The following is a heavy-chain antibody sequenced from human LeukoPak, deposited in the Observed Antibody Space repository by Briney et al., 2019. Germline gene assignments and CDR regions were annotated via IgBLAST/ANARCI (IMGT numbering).Heavy chain of an antibody. Sequence: PGGSPRLSCAASGFTFSSYGVHWVRQAPGKGLEWVAVISYDGSNKYYADSVKGRFTISRDNSKNTLYLQMNSLRVEDTAVYYCAKEMSGYCFDYWGQGTLVTVSS. V-gene: IGHV3-30*18. J-gene: IGHJ4*02. CDR3: AKEMSGYCFDY. CDR1: GFTFSSYG. D-gene: IGHD6-25*01. CDR2: ISYDGSNK.